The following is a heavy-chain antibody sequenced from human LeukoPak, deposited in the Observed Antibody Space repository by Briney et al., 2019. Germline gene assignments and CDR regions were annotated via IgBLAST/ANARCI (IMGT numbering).Heavy chain of an antibody. CDR1: GGSITGYY. D-gene: IGHD3-9*01. CDR2: IHYTGAT. J-gene: IGHJ4*02. CDR3: ARGNILTGYCFDL. V-gene: IGHV4-34*01. Sequence: SETLSLTCAVYGGSITGYYWSWIRQTPGRGLEWVGEIHYTGATSYNPSLKSRATISTGTSKNQFSLRLSSVTAADTAVYYCARGNILTGYCFDLWGQGALVTVSS.